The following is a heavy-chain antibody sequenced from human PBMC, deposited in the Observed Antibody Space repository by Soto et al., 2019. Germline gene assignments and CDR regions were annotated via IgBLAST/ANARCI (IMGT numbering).Heavy chain of an antibody. D-gene: IGHD7-27*01. CDR1: GGTFGRNT. CDR3: ARDLNWALDY. CDR2: IVPIFGTF. V-gene: IGHV1-69*01. J-gene: IGHJ4*02. Sequence: QVHLVQSAAEVKKPGSSVRVSCTVSGGTFGRNTIVWVRQAPEQGLECMGHIVPIFGTFKYAQKFEGRVTLTADESTTTAYMDLSSLTSEDTVVYFCARDLNWALDYCGQGTLVTVSS.